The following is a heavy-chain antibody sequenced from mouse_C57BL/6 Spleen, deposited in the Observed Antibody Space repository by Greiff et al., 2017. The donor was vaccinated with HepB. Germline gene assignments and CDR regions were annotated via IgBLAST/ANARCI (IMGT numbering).Heavy chain of an antibody. J-gene: IGHJ4*01. D-gene: IGHD1-1*01. Sequence: QVQLQQPGAELVKPGASVKLSCKASGYTFTSYWMHWVKQRPGRGLEWIGRIDPNSGGTKYNEKFKSKATLTVDKPTSTAYMQLSSLTSEDSAVYYCAGYYDGSSWDAMDYWGQGTSVTVSS. V-gene: IGHV1-72*01. CDR1: GYTFTSYW. CDR3: AGYYDGSSWDAMDY. CDR2: IDPNSGGT.